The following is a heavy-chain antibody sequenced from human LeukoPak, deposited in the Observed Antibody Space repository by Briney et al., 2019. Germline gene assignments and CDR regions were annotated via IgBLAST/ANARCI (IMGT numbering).Heavy chain of an antibody. Sequence: PSQTLSLTCTVSGGSINSDSYYWTWIRQPAGKGLEWIGRIYTTGSPSYHPSLTIRVTMSIDTSKNQFSLKLSSVRAADTAVYYCARDRGITTARGVPSWFDPWGQGTLVTVSS. J-gene: IGHJ5*02. D-gene: IGHD3-10*01. CDR1: GGSINSDSYY. CDR3: ARDRGITTARGVPSWFDP. V-gene: IGHV4-61*02. CDR2: IYTTGSP.